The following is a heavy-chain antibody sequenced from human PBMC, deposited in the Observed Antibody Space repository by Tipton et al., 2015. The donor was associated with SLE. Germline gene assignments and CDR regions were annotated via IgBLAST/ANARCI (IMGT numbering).Heavy chain of an antibody. CDR1: NGSISSSPYY. Sequence: LRLSCTVSNGSISSSPYYWGWIRQSPGKGLEWVGSIYYSGSTYYNPSLKSRVTMSVDRSKNQFSLKLSSVTAADTAVYYCARDTDYGGNYFDYWGQGTLVTVSS. J-gene: IGHJ4*02. CDR3: ARDTDYGGNYFDY. CDR2: IYYSGST. D-gene: IGHD4-23*01. V-gene: IGHV4-39*07.